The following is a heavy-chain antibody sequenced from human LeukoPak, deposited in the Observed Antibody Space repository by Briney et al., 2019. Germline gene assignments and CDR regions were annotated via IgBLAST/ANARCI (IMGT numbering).Heavy chain of an antibody. V-gene: IGHV5-51*01. CDR3: ARLGSRHGYNWGDL. D-gene: IGHD5-24*01. J-gene: IGHJ5*02. CDR1: GYKFSDYW. CDR2: IYPGDSDL. Sequence: GESLKISCKTSGYKFSDYWIGWVRQMPGKGLEWMGIIYPGDSDLRYSPSFQGQVTISADKSISTAYLQWSSLKASDTAMYYCARLGSRHGYNWGDLWGQGTLVSVSS.